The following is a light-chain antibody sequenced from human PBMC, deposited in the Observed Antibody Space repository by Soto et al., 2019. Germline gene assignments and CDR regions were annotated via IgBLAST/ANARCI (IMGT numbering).Light chain of an antibody. CDR3: AAWDDSLNGPV. V-gene: IGLV1-44*01. Sequence: QSVLTQPPSASGTPGQRVTISCSGSSSNIGSNTVNWYQQLPGTAPKLLIYSNNQRPSGVPDRFSGPKSGTSASLAISGLQSEDEAGYYCAAWDDSLNGPVFGGGTQLTVL. J-gene: IGLJ2*01. CDR2: SNN. CDR1: SSNIGSNT.